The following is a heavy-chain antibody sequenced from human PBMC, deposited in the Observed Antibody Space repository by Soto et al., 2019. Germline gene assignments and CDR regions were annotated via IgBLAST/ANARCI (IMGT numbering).Heavy chain of an antibody. CDR3: ARHRGAGYSSGPGYFQH. J-gene: IGHJ1*01. CDR2: IYYSEST. CDR1: GGSISSYY. D-gene: IGHD6-19*01. V-gene: IGHV4-59*05. Sequence: SETLSLTCTVSGGSISSYYWSWIRQPPGKGLEWIGSIYYSESTYYNPSLKSRVTISVDTSKNQFSLKLSSVTAADTAVYYCARHRGAGYSSGPGYFQHWGQGTLVTVSS.